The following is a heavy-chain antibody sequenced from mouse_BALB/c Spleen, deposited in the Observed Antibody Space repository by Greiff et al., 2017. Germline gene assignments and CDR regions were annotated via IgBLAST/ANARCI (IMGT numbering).Heavy chain of an antibody. CDR2: IEPFNGGT. V-gene: IGHV1S135*01. CDR1: GYSFTSYY. J-gene: IGHJ2*01. CDR3: AISGYDEGCYLDY. D-gene: IGHD2-2*01. Sequence: EVQLQQSGPELMKPGASVKISCKASGYSFTSYYMHWVNQGHGKSLEWIGYIEPFNGGTSYNQKFKGKAALTVDKSTSTGYMHLSSLTSEDSAVYYCAISGYDEGCYLDYWGQGTTVTVSS.